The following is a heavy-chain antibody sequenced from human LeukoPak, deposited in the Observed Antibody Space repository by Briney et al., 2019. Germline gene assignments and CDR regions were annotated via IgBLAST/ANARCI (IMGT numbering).Heavy chain of an antibody. CDR3: ARAWSSSYRILDY. V-gene: IGHV3-48*03. J-gene: IGHJ4*02. Sequence: GGSLRLSCAASGFSFSSYEMNWVRQAPGKGLELISYISSSGSSIYYADSVKGRFTISRDNAKNSLYLQMNSLRAEDTAVYYCARAWSSSYRILDYWGQGTLVTVSS. CDR2: ISSSGSSI. D-gene: IGHD3-3*01. CDR1: GFSFSSYE.